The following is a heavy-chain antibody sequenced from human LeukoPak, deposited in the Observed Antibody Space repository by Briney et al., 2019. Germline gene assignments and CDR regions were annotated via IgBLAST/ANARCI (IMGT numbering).Heavy chain of an antibody. CDR1: GYTFTSYG. V-gene: IGHV1-18*01. Sequence: GASVKVSCKASGYTFTSYGISWVRQAPGQGLEWMGWISAYSGNTNYAQKLQGRVTMTTDTSTSTAYMELRSLRSEDTAVYYCASGGGGYYDSSGYSQYYGMDVWGQGTTVTVSS. D-gene: IGHD3-22*01. J-gene: IGHJ6*02. CDR2: ISAYSGNT. CDR3: ASGGGGYYDSSGYSQYYGMDV.